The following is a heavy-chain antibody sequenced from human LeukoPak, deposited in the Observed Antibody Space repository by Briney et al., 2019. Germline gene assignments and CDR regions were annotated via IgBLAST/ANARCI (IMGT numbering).Heavy chain of an antibody. D-gene: IGHD6-19*01. J-gene: IGHJ4*02. CDR3: ARGKRYSTGWYYFDY. V-gene: IGHV3-66*01. CDR1: GFTVSSNY. CDR2: IYSGGTT. Sequence: PGGSLRLSCAASGFTVSSNYMNWVRQAPGKGLEWVSVIYSGGTTYYAESVKGRFTISRDNSKNTVYLQMNSLKAEDTAVYYCARGKRYSTGWYYFDYWGQGTLVTVSS.